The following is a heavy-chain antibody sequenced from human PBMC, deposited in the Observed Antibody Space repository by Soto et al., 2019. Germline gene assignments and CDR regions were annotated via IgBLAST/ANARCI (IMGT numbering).Heavy chain of an antibody. CDR2: IGASGDGT. CDR1: GFTFSTYA. Sequence: EVQLLESGGGLVQPGGSLRLSCAGSGFTFSTYAMSWVRQAPGKGLEWVSGIGASGDGTYYADSVKGRFTISRDNAKNSLDLRMNSLRAEDMAVYYCARDRPDSGLVFDYWGQGAPVTVSS. CDR3: ARDRPDSGLVFDY. V-gene: IGHV3-23*01. D-gene: IGHD2-8*02. J-gene: IGHJ4*02.